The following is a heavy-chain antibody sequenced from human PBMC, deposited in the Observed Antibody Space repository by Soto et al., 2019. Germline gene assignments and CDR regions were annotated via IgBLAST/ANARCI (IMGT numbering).Heavy chain of an antibody. Sequence: GGSLRLSCAASGFTFSSYLMSWVPQAPGEGLEGVANIKQDGSEKYYVDSVKGRFTISRDNAKNSLYLQMNSLRAEDTAVYYCARLDIVVVPAPTQNFDYWGQGTLVTVSS. CDR3: ARLDIVVVPAPTQNFDY. CDR2: IKQDGSEK. D-gene: IGHD2-2*03. CDR1: GFTFSSYL. J-gene: IGHJ4*02. V-gene: IGHV3-7*01.